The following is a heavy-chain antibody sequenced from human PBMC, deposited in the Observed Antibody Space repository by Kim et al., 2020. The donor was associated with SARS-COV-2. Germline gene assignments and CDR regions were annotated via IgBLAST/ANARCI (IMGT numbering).Heavy chain of an antibody. CDR3: VTSRGPRDHY. Sequence: SETLSLTCTVSGGSISSSSYYWGWIRQPPGKGLEWIGSIYYSGSTYYNPSLKSRVTISVDTSKNQFSLKLSSVTAADTAVYYCVTSRGPRDHYWGQGTLVTVSS. J-gene: IGHJ4*02. V-gene: IGHV4-39*01. D-gene: IGHD1-20*01. CDR1: GGSISSSSYY. CDR2: IYYSGST.